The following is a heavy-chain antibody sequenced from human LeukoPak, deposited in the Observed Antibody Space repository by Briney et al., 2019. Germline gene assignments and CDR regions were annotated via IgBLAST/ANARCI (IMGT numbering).Heavy chain of an antibody. J-gene: IGHJ6*04. CDR2: IAYDGSNK. V-gene: IGHV3-30*19. D-gene: IGHD3-10*02. Sequence: GGSLRLSCAASGFTFSSYGMHWVRQAPGKGLEWVAVIAYDGSNKYYADSVRGRFTISRDNSKNTVYLQMNNLKTEDTAVYYCAELGITMIGGVWGKGTTVTISS. CDR3: AELGITMIGGV. CDR1: GFTFSSYG.